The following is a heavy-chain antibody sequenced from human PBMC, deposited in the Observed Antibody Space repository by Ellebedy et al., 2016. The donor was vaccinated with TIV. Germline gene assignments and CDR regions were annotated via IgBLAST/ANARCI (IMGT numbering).Heavy chain of an antibody. V-gene: IGHV4-4*07. D-gene: IGHD3-3*02. J-gene: IGHJ6*02. CDR1: GGSISSYY. CDR2: IYTSGST. Sequence: MPSETLSLTCTVSGGSISSYYWSRIRQPAGKGLEWIGRIYTSGSTNYNPSLKSRVTMSIDTSKNQFSLKVTSVTAADTAVYYCAGGLAVGDYYGMDVWGPGSTVTVSS. CDR3: AGGLAVGDYYGMDV.